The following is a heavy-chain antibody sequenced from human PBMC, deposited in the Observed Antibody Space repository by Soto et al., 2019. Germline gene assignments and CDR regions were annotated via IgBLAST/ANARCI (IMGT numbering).Heavy chain of an antibody. CDR2: INSDGSST. Sequence: GGSLRLSCAASGFTFSSYWMHWVRQAPGKGLVWVSRINSDGSSTSYADSVKGRFTISRDNAKNTLYLQMNSLRAEDTAVYYCVRTSLVVAAATREDYWGQGTLVTVPS. CDR3: VRTSLVVAAATREDY. D-gene: IGHD2-15*01. J-gene: IGHJ4*02. CDR1: GFTFSSYW. V-gene: IGHV3-74*01.